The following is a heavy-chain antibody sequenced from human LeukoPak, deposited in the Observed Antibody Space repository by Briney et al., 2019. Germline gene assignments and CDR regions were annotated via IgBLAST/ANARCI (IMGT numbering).Heavy chain of an antibody. D-gene: IGHD2-2*01. V-gene: IGHV1-24*01. CDR3: ATGCSSTSRYLDYYYYMDV. Sequence: GASVKVSCKVSGYTLTELSMHWVRQAPGKGLEWMGGFDPEDGETIYAQKFQGRVTMTEDTSTDTAYMELSSLRSEDTAVYYCATGCSSTSRYLDYYYYMDVWGKGTTVTVSS. CDR2: FDPEDGET. CDR1: GYTLTELS. J-gene: IGHJ6*03.